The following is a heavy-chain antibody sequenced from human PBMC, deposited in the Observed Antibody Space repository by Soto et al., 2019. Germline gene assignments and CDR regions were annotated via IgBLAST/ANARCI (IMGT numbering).Heavy chain of an antibody. CDR3: AKDLAWWFWGTTDY. J-gene: IGHJ4*02. Sequence: QVQLVESGRGVVQPARSLRLSCAASGFTFSSYGMHCVRQAPGKGLAWAAVISYDGSNKYYADSVKGRFTISRDNSKKTQYLQMNSLRAEDTAVYYCAKDLAWWFWGTTDYWCQVTLVTVSS. V-gene: IGHV3-30*18. CDR1: GFTFSSYG. D-gene: IGHD2-15*01. CDR2: ISYDGSNK.